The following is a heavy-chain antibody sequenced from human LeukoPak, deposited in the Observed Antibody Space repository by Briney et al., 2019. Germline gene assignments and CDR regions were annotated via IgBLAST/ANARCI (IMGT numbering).Heavy chain of an antibody. CDR3: AGSPPIAAAGWFDP. J-gene: IGHJ5*02. D-gene: IGHD6-13*01. CDR1: GGTFSSYA. CDR2: IIPIFGTA. V-gene: IGHV1-69*06. Sequence: GASVKVSCKASGGTFSSYAISWVRQAPGQGLEWMGGIIPIFGTANYAQKFQGRVTITADKSTSTAYMELSSLRSEDTAVYYCAGSPPIAAAGWFDPWGQGTLVTVSS.